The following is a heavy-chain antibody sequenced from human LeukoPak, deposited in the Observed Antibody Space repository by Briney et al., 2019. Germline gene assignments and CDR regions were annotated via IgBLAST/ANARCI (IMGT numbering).Heavy chain of an antibody. D-gene: IGHD2-2*01. V-gene: IGHV5-51*01. CDR1: GYSFTSYW. J-gene: IGHJ6*03. Sequence: GESLKISCKGSGYSFTSYWIGWVRHMPGKGLEWMGIIYPGDSDTRYSPSFQGQVTISADKPISTAYLQWSSLKASDTAMYYCARQGDCSSTSCYPYYYYMDVWGKGTTVTVSS. CDR3: ARQGDCSSTSCYPYYYYMDV. CDR2: IYPGDSDT.